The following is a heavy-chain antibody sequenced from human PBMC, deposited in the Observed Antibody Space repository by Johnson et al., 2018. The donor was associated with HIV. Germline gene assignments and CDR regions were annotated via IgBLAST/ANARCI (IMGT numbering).Heavy chain of an antibody. V-gene: IGHV3-74*02. D-gene: IGHD5-18*01. CDR2: INSDGSST. CDR1: GFTFNNYW. Sequence: VQLVESGGGLVQPGGSLRLSCVVSGFTFNNYWMHWVRQVPGKGLVWVSRINSDGSSTTYADSVKGRFTISRDNAKNTLYLQMNSLRVEDTAVYYCASSFTANIWGQGTMVSVSS. CDR3: ASSFTANI. J-gene: IGHJ3*02.